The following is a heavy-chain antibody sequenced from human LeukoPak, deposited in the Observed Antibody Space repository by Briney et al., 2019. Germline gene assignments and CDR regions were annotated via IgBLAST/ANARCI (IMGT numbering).Heavy chain of an antibody. CDR2: IYYIVSA. CDR3: ARGYDFWSGYLYDY. CDR1: GGSISSPY. V-gene: IGHV4-59*11. Sequence: SETLSVTCTEPGGSISSPYWSRIRQPPGKGLEWIWHIYYIVSANYNPSPKSRVAISVDTTKNKFSRMFNSVTAADTAVYYCARGYDFWSGYLYDYWGQGTLVTVSS. J-gene: IGHJ4*02. D-gene: IGHD3-3*01.